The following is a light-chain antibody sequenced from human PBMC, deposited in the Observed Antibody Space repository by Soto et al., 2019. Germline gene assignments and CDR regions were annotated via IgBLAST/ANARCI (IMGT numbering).Light chain of an antibody. V-gene: IGLV3-1*01. CDR3: QAWDSSAVV. Sequence: SYELTQSPSVSVSPGQTATITCSGDKLGDKYAYWYQQKPGQSPVVVIYEDTKRPSGIPERFSGSNSGNTATLTIRGTQAMDEADYYCQAWDSSAVVFGGGTKLTVL. J-gene: IGLJ2*01. CDR2: EDT. CDR1: KLGDKY.